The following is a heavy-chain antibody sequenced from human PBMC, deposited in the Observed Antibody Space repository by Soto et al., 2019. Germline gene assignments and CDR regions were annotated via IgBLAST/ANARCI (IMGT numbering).Heavy chain of an antibody. CDR3: SRGRGSTPLRD. D-gene: IGHD6-13*01. CDR2: MYTTGTT. Sequence: QVQLQESGPGLVKPSQTLSLICTVSGDSMSTGGYYWTWIRQHPGKGLEWIGHMYTTGTTYYSPSLKSQVTMSIDKSSNRFSLNLSSVTAADTAVYYCSRGRGSTPLRDWGPGALVTVSS. CDR1: GDSMSTGGYY. V-gene: IGHV4-31*02. J-gene: IGHJ4*02.